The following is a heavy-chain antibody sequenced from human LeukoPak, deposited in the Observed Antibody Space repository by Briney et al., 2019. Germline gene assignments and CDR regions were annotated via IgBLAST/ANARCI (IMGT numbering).Heavy chain of an antibody. J-gene: IGHJ5*02. CDR3: ARGPLYSSSLDP. V-gene: IGHV4-59*01. D-gene: IGHD6-13*01. CDR2: IYYSGST. Sequence: SETLSLTCTVSGGSISSYYWSWIRQPPGKGLEWIGYIYYSGSTNYNPSLKSRVTISVDTSKNQFSLKLSSVTAADTAVYYCARGPLYSSSLDPWGQGTLVTVSS. CDR1: GGSISSYY.